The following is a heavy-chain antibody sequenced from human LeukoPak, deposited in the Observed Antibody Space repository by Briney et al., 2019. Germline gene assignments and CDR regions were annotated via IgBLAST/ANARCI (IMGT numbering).Heavy chain of an antibody. CDR1: GFTFSSYS. Sequence: PGGSLRLSCAASGFTFSSYSMNWVRQAPGKGLEWVSVIYSGGSTYYADSVKGRFTISRDNSKNTLYLQMNSLRAEDTAVYYCARGYSSGLALAHLDYWGQGTLVTVSS. V-gene: IGHV3-66*01. CDR3: ARGYSSGLALAHLDY. J-gene: IGHJ4*02. D-gene: IGHD6-19*01. CDR2: IYSGGST.